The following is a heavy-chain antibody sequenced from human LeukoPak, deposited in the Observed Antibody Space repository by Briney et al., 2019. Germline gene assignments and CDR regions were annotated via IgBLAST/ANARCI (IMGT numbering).Heavy chain of an antibody. Sequence: GGSLRLSCAGSGFTFSSYWMSWVRQAPGKGPEWVANIKQDGREKHYVDSVKGRFTISRDNAKSSLYLQMNSLRAEDTALYYCAKDISPGYSSGWYYFDYWGQGTLVTVSS. CDR2: IKQDGREK. J-gene: IGHJ4*02. CDR1: GFTFSSYW. CDR3: AKDISPGYSSGWYYFDY. D-gene: IGHD6-19*01. V-gene: IGHV3-7*03.